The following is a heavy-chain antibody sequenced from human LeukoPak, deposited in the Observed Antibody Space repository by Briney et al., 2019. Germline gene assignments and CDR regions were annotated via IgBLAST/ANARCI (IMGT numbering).Heavy chain of an antibody. CDR2: INPSGGST. CDR1: GYTFTSYY. CDR3: ARDGGDGYNYCGHFDY. Sequence: ASVKVSCKASGYTFTSYYMHWVRQAPGQGLEWMGIINPSGGSTSYAQKFQGRVTMTRDTSTSTVYMELSSLRSEDTAVYYCARDGGDGYNYCGHFDYWGQGTLVTVSS. V-gene: IGHV1-46*01. J-gene: IGHJ4*02. D-gene: IGHD5-24*01.